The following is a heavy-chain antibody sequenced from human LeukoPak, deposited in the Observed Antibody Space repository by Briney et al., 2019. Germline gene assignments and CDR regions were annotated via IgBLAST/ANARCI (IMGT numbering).Heavy chain of an antibody. CDR1: GYTFTGYY. CDR3: ARADPVVAATDFDY. V-gene: IGHV1-2*02. D-gene: IGHD2-15*01. J-gene: IGHJ4*02. CDR2: INPNSGGT. Sequence: ASVKVSCKASGYTFTGYYMHWVRQAPGQGLEWMGWINPNSGGTNYAQKFQGRVTMTRDTSISTAYMELSRLRSDDTAVYHCARADPVVAATDFDYWGQGTLVTVSS.